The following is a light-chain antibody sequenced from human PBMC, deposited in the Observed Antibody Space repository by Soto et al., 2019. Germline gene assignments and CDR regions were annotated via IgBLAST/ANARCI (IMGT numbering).Light chain of an antibody. J-gene: IGKJ4*01. V-gene: IGKV1-5*03. CDR3: QHYSIFSLT. Sequence: DIQMTQSPSTLSASVGDRVTITCRASQSISSWLAWYQQKPGKAPKLLIQKASSLESGVPSRFSGSGSGTEFTLTISSLQPDEFATEYCQHYSIFSLTFGGGTKVEIK. CDR1: QSISSW. CDR2: KAS.